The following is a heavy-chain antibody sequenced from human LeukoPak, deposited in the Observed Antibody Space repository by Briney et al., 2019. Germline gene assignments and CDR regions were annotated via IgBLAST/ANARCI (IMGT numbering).Heavy chain of an antibody. Sequence: SETLSLTCTVSGGSISSGAYYWNWIRQHLGKGLEWIGYIYYSGSTYYNPSLKSRLTISVDTSKNQFSLKMSSVTAADTAVYYCARSGSGSPLFWFDPWGQGTLVIVSS. J-gene: IGHJ5*02. CDR1: GGSISSGAYY. D-gene: IGHD3-10*01. V-gene: IGHV4-31*03. CDR3: ARSGSGSPLFWFDP. CDR2: IYYSGST.